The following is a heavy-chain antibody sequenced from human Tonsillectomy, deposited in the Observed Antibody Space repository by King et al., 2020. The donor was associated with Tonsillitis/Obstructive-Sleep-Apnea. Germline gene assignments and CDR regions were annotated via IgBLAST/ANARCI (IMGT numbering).Heavy chain of an antibody. CDR2: ISGSGGST. D-gene: IGHD1-26*01. V-gene: IGHV3-23*04. J-gene: IGHJ3*02. CDR1: GFTFSSYA. Sequence: VQLVESGGGLVQPGGSLRLSCAASGFTFSSYAMSWVRQAPGKGLEWVSAISGSGGSTYYADSVKGRFTISRDNSKNTLYLQMNSLRAEDTAVYYCAKDLTPGIVGATLWGFPDAFDIWGQGTMVTVSS. CDR3: AKDLTPGIVGATLWGFPDAFDI.